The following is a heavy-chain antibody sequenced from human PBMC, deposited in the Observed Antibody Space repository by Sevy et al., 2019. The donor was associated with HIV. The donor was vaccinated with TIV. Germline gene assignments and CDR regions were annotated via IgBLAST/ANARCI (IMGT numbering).Heavy chain of an antibody. Sequence: GGSLRLSCAASGFTFSSDAMSWVRQAPGKGLEWVSGISGSGGRTYYADSVKGRFTISRDNSKKTLYLQVNSLRVEDTAVYYCAYIPAAGTGGSAFDVWGRGTMVTVSS. V-gene: IGHV3-23*01. D-gene: IGHD6-13*01. CDR2: ISGSGGRT. CDR1: GFTFSSDA. J-gene: IGHJ3*01. CDR3: AYIPAAGTGGSAFDV.